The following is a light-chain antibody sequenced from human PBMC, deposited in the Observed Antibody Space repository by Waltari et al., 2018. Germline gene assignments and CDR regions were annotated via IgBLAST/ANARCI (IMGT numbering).Light chain of an antibody. Sequence: QAVLTQSPSVSGSPGQSVTISCTGTSSDIGGYNRVSWYQQHPGKAPKVMIYEVSERASGCSVRFSGSKSGNAASLTISGLQAEDEADYYCSSYANSDTFVLFGGGTRLTVL. CDR3: SSYANSDTFVL. CDR2: EVS. J-gene: IGLJ2*01. CDR1: SSDIGGYNR. V-gene: IGLV2-14*01.